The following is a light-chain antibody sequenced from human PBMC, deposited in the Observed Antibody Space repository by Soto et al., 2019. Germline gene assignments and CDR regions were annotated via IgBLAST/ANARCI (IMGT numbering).Light chain of an antibody. CDR1: QTVRNNY. V-gene: IGKV3-20*01. J-gene: IGKJ1*01. CDR2: DAS. CDR3: QQYCRSPRT. Sequence: EIVFNRSPGPVSLSLGERATLPCRASQTVRNNYLAWYQQKPGQAPRLLIYDASSRATGIPDRFSGGGSGTDFTLAISGLEPEDFAVYYCQQYCRSPRTFGQGTKVDIK.